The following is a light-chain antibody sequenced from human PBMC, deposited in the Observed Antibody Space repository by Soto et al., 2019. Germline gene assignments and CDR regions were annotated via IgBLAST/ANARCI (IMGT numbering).Light chain of an antibody. V-gene: IGKV1-39*01. CDR3: QQTYSTPST. CDR2: AAI. J-gene: IGKJ2*01. CDR1: QSISTY. Sequence: DIQMTQSPSSLSASVGVRVTITCRASQSISTYLNWSQQIPGKAPKLLIYAAIILQSGVPSRFSGSGSGTDFSLTISSLQPEDFATYHCQQTYSTPSTFGQGTKVQIK.